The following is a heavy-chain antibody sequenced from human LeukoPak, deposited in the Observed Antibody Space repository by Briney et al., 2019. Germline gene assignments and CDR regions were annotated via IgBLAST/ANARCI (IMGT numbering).Heavy chain of an antibody. CDR2: ISAYNGNT. V-gene: IGHV1-18*01. J-gene: IGHJ4*02. D-gene: IGHD3-9*01. Sequence: GASVKVSCKASGYTFTSYGISWVRQAPGQGLEWMGWISAYNGNTNYAQKLQGRVIMTTDTSTSTAYMELRSLRSDDTAVYYCVRLGPFLRYLIFPQGAPDYWGQGTLVTVSS. CDR1: GYTFTSYG. CDR3: VRLGPFLRYLIFPQGAPDY.